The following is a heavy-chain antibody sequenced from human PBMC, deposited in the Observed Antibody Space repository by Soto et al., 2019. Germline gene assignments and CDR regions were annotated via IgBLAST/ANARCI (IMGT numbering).Heavy chain of an antibody. J-gene: IGHJ5*02. CDR2: IYYAGST. Sequence: VTLSQARSIRNVSIGPVDRSWFRQPPGRGLEWVGYIYYAGSTSYNPSLKSRVTISLETSKSQFSLRLSSVTAADTAVYCCARLGFYYQSLDPWGPGTLVT. CDR3: ARLGFYYQSLDP. CDR1: NVSIGPVD. D-gene: IGHD3-22*01. V-gene: IGHV4-59*08.